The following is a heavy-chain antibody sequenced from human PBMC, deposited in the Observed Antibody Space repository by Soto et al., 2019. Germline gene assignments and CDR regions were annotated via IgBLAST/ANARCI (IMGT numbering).Heavy chain of an antibody. J-gene: IGHJ3*02. CDR1: GGSISSYF. D-gene: IGHD4-4*01. CDR3: ARATVTTARGAFDI. CDR2: IYSSGST. V-gene: IGHV4-59*08. Sequence: SSETLSLTCTVSGGSISSYFWSWIRQPPGKGLEWIGYIYSSGSTNYNPSLKSRITMSIDTPKNQFSLKLSSVTAADTAVYYCARATVTTARGAFDIWGQGTMVTVSS.